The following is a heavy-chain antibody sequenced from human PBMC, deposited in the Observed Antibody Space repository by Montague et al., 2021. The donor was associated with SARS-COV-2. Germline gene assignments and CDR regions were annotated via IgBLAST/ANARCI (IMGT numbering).Heavy chain of an antibody. CDR3: ARGTRGVSFTSGVRY. D-gene: IGHD3-3*01. V-gene: IGHV4-34*01. Sequence: SETLSLTCAVYRGSLHIFSWGWIRQSPGKGLEWIGEIVHSGNTKYNPSLESRVTISVDTSKNQFSLNLTSVTAADTAMYYCARGTRGVSFTSGVRYWGQGTKVAVSS. CDR1: RGSLHIFS. CDR2: IVHSGNT. J-gene: IGHJ4*02.